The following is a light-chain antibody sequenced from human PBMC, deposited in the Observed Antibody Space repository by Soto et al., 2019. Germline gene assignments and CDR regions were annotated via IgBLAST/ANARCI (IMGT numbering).Light chain of an antibody. Sequence: EIVLTQSPGTLSLSPGERATLSCRASHTISSDYLARYQQKPGQPPRLLIFCASSRATGIPDRFSGRGSGTDFTLTITRLEPEDFAVFYCQQYGSSPWTFGQGTTVEIK. V-gene: IGKV3-20*01. CDR1: HTISSDY. J-gene: IGKJ1*01. CDR3: QQYGSSPWT. CDR2: CAS.